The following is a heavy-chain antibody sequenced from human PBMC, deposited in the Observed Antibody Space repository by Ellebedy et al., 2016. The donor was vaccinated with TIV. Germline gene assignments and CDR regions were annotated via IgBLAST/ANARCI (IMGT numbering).Heavy chain of an antibody. CDR3: ARQPPPSYIVVVTASDY. D-gene: IGHD2-21*02. CDR1: GFPFSSYS. J-gene: IGHJ4*02. Sequence: GESLKISCAASGFPFSSYSMNRVRQAPGKGLEWVSYISSSSSTIYYADSVKGRFTISRDNAKNSLYLQMNSLRAEDTAVYYCARQPPPSYIVVVTASDYWGQGTLVTVSS. CDR2: ISSSSSTI. V-gene: IGHV3-48*01.